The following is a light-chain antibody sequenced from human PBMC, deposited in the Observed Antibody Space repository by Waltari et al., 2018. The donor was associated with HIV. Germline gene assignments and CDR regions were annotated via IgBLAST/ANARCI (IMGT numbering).Light chain of an antibody. CDR1: SLKNYY. V-gene: IGLV3-19*01. CDR2: AKI. J-gene: IGLJ2*01. CDR3: HSRDSSGNHL. Sequence: SSELTQDPAVSVALGQTVSITCHGDSLKNYYANWYHQKPGQAPVLVIYAKINRPSGIPDRFSGSGSGNTASLTITGAQAEDEGDYYCHSRDSSGNHLFGGGTKVTVL.